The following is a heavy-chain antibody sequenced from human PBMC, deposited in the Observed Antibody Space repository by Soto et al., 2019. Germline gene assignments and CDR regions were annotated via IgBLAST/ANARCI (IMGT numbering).Heavy chain of an antibody. CDR2: ISSSSSYI. D-gene: IGHD1-26*01. CDR3: ARDPGSGSNDFDY. V-gene: IGHV3-21*01. J-gene: IGHJ4*02. Sequence: EVQLVESGGGLVKPGGSLRLSCAASGFTFSSYSMNWVRQAPGKGLEWVSSISSSSSYIYYADSVKGRFTISRDNAKNSLYLQMNSLRAEDTAVYYCARDPGSGSNDFDYWGQGTLVTVSS. CDR1: GFTFSSYS.